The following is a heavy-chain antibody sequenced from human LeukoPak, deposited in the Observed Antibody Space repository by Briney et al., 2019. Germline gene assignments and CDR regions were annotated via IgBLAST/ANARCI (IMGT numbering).Heavy chain of an antibody. CDR2: IKGDGIST. CDR3: AKDHYWSIDY. V-gene: IGHV3-74*01. J-gene: IGHJ4*02. D-gene: IGHD3-3*01. CDR1: GFDFSSNW. Sequence: GGSLRLSCAASGFDFSSNWMHWVRHAPGQGLVWVSRIKGDGISTNYADSVKGRFTISRDIAKNTLYLQMNSLGAEDTGVYYCAKDHYWSIDYWGRGTLVTVSS.